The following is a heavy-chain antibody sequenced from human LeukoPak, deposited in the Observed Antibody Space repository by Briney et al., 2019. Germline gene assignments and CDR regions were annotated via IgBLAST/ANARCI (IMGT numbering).Heavy chain of an antibody. CDR2: IYYSGST. CDR1: GGSFSGYY. CDR3: ARINLVVTAVWFDP. Sequence: SETLSLTCAVYGGSFSGYYWSWIRQPPGKGLEWIGYIYYSGSTNYNPSLKSRVTISVDTSKNQFSLKLSSVTAADTAVYYCARINLVVTAVWFDPWGQGTLVTVSS. J-gene: IGHJ5*02. D-gene: IGHD2-21*02. V-gene: IGHV4-59*01.